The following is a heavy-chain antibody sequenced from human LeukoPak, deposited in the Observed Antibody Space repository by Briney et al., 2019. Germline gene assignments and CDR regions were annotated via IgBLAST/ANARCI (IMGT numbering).Heavy chain of an antibody. Sequence: GGSLRLSCSASGFTLSIYAMHWVRQAPGKGLEYISSITSNGDTTYYADSVKGRFTISRDNSKNTLYLQMSSLRAEDTAVYYGVQSASNCSANCFDPWGQGTLVTVSS. V-gene: IGHV3-64D*09. CDR3: VQSASNCSANCFDP. D-gene: IGHD1-1*01. CDR2: ITSNGDTT. CDR1: GFTLSIYA. J-gene: IGHJ5*02.